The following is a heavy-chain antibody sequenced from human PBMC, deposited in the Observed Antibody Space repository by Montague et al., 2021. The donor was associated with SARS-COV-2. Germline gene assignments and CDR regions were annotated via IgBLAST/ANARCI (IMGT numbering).Heavy chain of an antibody. D-gene: IGHD4-23*01. CDR1: GGSFSGYY. CDR3: ARWDPQTLTLIGLRGKSASDY. J-gene: IGHJ4*01. V-gene: IGHV4-34*01. Sequence: SETLSLTCAVYGGSFSGYYWTWIRQSPGKGLEWIAEINHSGTTNYNFNPSLRSRVTISVDTSKSQFSLKLSSVTAADTGVYYCARWDPQTLTLIGLRGKSASDYWGQELWSPSPQ. CDR2: INHSGTT.